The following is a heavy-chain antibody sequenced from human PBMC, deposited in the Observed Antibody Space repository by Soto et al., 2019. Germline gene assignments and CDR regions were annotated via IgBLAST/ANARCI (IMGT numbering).Heavy chain of an antibody. V-gene: IGHV3-21*01. Sequence: PGGSLRLSCAASGFTFSSYSMNWVRQAPGKGLGWVSSISSSSCYIYYADSVKGRFTISRDNAKNSLYLQMNSLRAEDTAVYYCARGPSDVAATYNWFDPWGQGTLVTVSS. CDR1: GFTFSSYS. CDR3: ARGPSDVAATYNWFDP. CDR2: ISSSSCYI. D-gene: IGHD2-15*01. J-gene: IGHJ5*02.